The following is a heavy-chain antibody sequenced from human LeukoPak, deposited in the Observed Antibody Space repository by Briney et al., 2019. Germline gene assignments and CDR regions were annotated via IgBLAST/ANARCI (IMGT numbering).Heavy chain of an antibody. CDR1: GGSFSGYY. CDR2: INHSGST. Sequence: SETLSLTXAVYGGSFSGYYWSWIRQPPGKGLEWIGEINHSGSTNYNPSLKSRVTISVDTSKNQFSLKLSSVTAADTAVYYCARRHSSSWQRAVDYWGQGTLVTVSS. CDR3: ARRHSSSWQRAVDY. J-gene: IGHJ4*02. V-gene: IGHV4-34*01. D-gene: IGHD6-13*01.